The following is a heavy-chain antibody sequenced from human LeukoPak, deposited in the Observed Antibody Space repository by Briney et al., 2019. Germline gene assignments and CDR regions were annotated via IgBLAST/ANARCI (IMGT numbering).Heavy chain of an antibody. Sequence: SETLSLTCTVSGALISSGGYYWSWIRQHPGKGLEWIGNIDDSGRTYYNPPLKSRITISVDTSKNHFSLNLNSVTAADTAVYFCARNNGVDFDYWGQGTLVTVSS. CDR1: GALISSGGYY. J-gene: IGHJ4*02. D-gene: IGHD2-8*01. V-gene: IGHV4-31*03. CDR2: IDDSGRT. CDR3: ARNNGVDFDY.